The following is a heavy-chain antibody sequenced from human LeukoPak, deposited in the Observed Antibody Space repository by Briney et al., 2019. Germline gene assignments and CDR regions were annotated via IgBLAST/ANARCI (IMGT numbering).Heavy chain of an antibody. J-gene: IGHJ4*02. CDR1: GFTFSSYA. CDR3: AKNVTDYWSGYDG. CDR2: VTISGSNT. Sequence: GGSLRLSCAASGFTFSSYAMSWVRQAPGKGLEWVSTVTISGSNTYYTDSVKGRFTISRDNSKNTLYLQMNSLRAEDTAVYYCAKNVTDYWSGYDGWGQGTLVTVSS. V-gene: IGHV3-23*05. D-gene: IGHD3-3*01.